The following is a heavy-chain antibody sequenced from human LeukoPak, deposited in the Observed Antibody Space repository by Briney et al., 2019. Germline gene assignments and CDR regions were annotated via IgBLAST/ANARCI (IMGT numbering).Heavy chain of an antibody. CDR2: IYYSGST. V-gene: IGHV4-59*08. Sequence: SETLSLTCTVSGGSISSYYWSWTRQPPGKGLEWIGYIYYSGSTNYNPSLKSRVTISVDTSKNQFSLKLSSVTAADTAVYYCARPGGPNNWYFDLWGRGTLVTVSS. J-gene: IGHJ2*01. CDR3: ARPGGPNNWYFDL. CDR1: GGSISSYY. D-gene: IGHD4/OR15-4a*01.